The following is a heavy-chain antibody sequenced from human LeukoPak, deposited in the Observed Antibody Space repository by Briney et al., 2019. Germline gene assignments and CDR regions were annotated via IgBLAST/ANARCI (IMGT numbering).Heavy chain of an antibody. CDR2: IKSKTDGGTT. D-gene: IGHD3-22*01. Sequence: GGSLRLTCAVSGFTFSNAWMCWVRQAPGPGKERVGRIKSKTDGGTTDYAAPVKGRFTISRDDSKNTLYLQMNSLKTEDTAVYYCTTEKYYYDSSGSVGNWFDPWGQGTLVTVSS. CDR3: TTEKYYYDSSGSVGNWFDP. J-gene: IGHJ5*02. V-gene: IGHV3-15*01. CDR1: GFTFSNAW.